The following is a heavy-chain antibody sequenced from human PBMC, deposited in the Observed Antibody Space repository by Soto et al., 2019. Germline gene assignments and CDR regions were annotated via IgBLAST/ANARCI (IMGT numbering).Heavy chain of an antibody. CDR3: ARDQCFGGGRSCYYFDF. D-gene: IGHD2-15*01. V-gene: IGHV3-23*01. J-gene: IGHJ4*02. CDR1: GFAFSSYA. Sequence: GSLRLSCAASGFAFSSYAMTWVRQAPGKGLEWVSAVSDGGGATVYADSVKGRFTISRDNSKDTLYLQMNSLRSDDTAVYYCARDQCFGGGRSCYYFDFWGQGTLVTVSS. CDR2: VSDGGGAT.